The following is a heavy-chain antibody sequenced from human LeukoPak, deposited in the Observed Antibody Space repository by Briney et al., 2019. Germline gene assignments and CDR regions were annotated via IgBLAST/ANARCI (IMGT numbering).Heavy chain of an antibody. CDR3: VRDRVWYFDL. CDR2: ITSGGGTT. J-gene: IGHJ2*01. CDR1: GFTSSDYY. V-gene: IGHV3-11*04. Sequence: GGSLRLSCAASGFTSSDYYMSWIRQAPGKGLEWVSSITSGGGTTYYADSVKGRFTISRDNTKSSLFLQMNSLRVEDTAVYYCVRDRVWYFDLWGRGTLVTVSS.